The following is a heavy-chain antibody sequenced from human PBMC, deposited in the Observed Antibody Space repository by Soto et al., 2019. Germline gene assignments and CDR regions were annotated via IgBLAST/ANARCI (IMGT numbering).Heavy chain of an antibody. V-gene: IGHV3-33*08. Sequence: QVQLLESGGGVVQPGGSLRLSCAASGFTFSYYGFHWVRQAPGKGLEWVAVMHTGGNEKYYVDSVKGRFTVSRDDSRNMVYLEMSGLRAEDTAVYFCARDADTTGHYSHFDLWGRGALVAVS. CDR1: GFTFSYYG. CDR3: ARDADTTGHYSHFDL. CDR2: MHTGGNEK. D-gene: IGHD3-9*01. J-gene: IGHJ4*02.